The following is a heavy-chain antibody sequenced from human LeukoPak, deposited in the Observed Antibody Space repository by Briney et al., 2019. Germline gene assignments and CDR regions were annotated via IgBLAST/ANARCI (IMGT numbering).Heavy chain of an antibody. CDR2: INHSGST. CDR1: GGSFSGNY. Sequence: PSETLSLTCAVYGGSFSGNYWSWIRQPPGKGLEWIGEINHSGSTNYNPSLKSRVTISVDTSKNQFSLKLSSVTAADTAVYYCARGYSSGWYGLRVFDYWGQGTLVTVSS. V-gene: IGHV4-34*01. CDR3: ARGYSSGWYGLRVFDY. D-gene: IGHD6-19*01. J-gene: IGHJ4*02.